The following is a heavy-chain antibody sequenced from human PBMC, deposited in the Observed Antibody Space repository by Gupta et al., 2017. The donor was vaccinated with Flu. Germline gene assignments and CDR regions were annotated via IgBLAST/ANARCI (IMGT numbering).Heavy chain of an antibody. Sequence: EVRPVESGGGLVQTGGSLRLSCVVSGFTFRSYWMSWIRQAPGKGLEWVSNINQDGRERNEVDSVKGRFTISRDNAKNSLYIKINSMRLEDTAVYYWARDSGYLNHDDLDQGNLSTVS. J-gene: IGHJ4*02. CDR2: INQDGRER. CDR3: ARDSGYLNHDD. D-gene: IGHD5-18*01. V-gene: IGHV3-7*01. CDR1: GFTFRSYW.